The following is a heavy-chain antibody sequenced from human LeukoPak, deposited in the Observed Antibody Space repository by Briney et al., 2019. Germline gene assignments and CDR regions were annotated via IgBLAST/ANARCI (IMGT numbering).Heavy chain of an antibody. CDR2: ITDSGGRT. Sequence: PGGSLRLSCAASGFTFSSYAMSWVRQAPGKGLEWVSAITDSGGRTYYADSVKGRFTISRDNSKNTLYLQMNSLRAEDTAVYYCAKAYTSAWYGRFDYWGQGTLVTVSS. CDR1: GFTFSSYA. D-gene: IGHD6-19*01. J-gene: IGHJ4*02. CDR3: AKAYTSAWYGRFDY. V-gene: IGHV3-23*01.